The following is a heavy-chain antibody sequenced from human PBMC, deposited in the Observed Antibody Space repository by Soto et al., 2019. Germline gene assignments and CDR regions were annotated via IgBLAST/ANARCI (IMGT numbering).Heavy chain of an antibody. J-gene: IGHJ4*02. V-gene: IGHV4-31*03. CDR1: GGSISSGAYP. CDR3: ARLSYYDSSDFYHFDY. Sequence: QVQLQESGPGLVKPSQTLSLTCTVSGGSISSGAYPWSWILQHPGEGLEWSGYVYYSGTTYYNPALKRRLNISVDTSKHQFSLRLSSVAAADTAVSFCARLSYYDSSDFYHFDYWGQGARVTVSS. CDR2: VYYSGTT. D-gene: IGHD3-22*01.